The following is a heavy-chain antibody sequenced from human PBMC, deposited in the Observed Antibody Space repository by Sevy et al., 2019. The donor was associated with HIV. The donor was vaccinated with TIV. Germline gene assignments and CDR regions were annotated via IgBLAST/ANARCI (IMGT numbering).Heavy chain of an antibody. D-gene: IGHD3-3*01. CDR2: ISAYNGNT. Sequence: ASVKVSCKASGYTFTSYGISWVRQAPGQGLEWMGWISAYNGNTNYAQMLQGRVTMTTDTSTSTAYMELRSLRSDDTAVYYCARDSGVYDFWSGYYRGKGYGMDVWGQGTTVTVSS. CDR1: GYTFTSYG. V-gene: IGHV1-18*01. J-gene: IGHJ6*02. CDR3: ARDSGVYDFWSGYYRGKGYGMDV.